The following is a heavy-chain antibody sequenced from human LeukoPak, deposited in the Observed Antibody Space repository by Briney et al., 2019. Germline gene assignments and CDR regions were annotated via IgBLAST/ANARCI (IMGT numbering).Heavy chain of an antibody. V-gene: IGHV3-30-3*01. CDR1: GFTFSNYA. CDR2: ISYDGSNK. Sequence: GGSLRLSCAASGFTFSNYAMHWVRQAPGKGLEWVAVISYDGSNKYYADSVKGRFTISRDNSKNTLYLQMNSLGAEDTAVYYCARDRVEIVVAGTVDCWGQGTLVTVSS. D-gene: IGHD6-19*01. J-gene: IGHJ4*02. CDR3: ARDRVEIVVAGTVDC.